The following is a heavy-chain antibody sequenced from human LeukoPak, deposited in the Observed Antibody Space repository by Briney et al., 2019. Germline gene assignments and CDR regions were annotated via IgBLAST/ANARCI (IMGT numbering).Heavy chain of an antibody. CDR1: GYSISSGYD. V-gene: IGHV4-38-2*01. CDR3: ATLYGITTGAPPPVDV. Sequence: SETLSLTCAVSGYSISSGYDWGWIRQPPGKGLEWIGSIYHSGSTYYNPSLKSRVTISVDTSKNQFSLKLSSVTAADTAVYYCATLYGITTGAPPPVDVWGKGTTVTVSS. CDR2: IYHSGST. J-gene: IGHJ6*04. D-gene: IGHD3-10*01.